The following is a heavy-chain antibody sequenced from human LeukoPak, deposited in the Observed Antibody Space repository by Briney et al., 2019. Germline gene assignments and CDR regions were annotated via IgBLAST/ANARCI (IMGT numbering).Heavy chain of an antibody. D-gene: IGHD1-26*01. CDR2: IYYSGST. CDR1: GGSFSGYY. CDR3: ARRSGSYGYYYYYGMDV. J-gene: IGHJ6*02. V-gene: IGHV4-39*01. Sequence: SETLSLTCAVYGGSFSGYYWGWIRQPPGRGLEWIGSIYYSGSTYYNPSLKSRVTISVDTSKNQFSLKLSSVTAADTAVYYCARRSGSYGYYYYYGMDVWGQGTTVTVSS.